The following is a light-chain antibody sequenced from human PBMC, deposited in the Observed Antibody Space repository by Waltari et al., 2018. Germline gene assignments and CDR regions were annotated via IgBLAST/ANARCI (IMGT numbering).Light chain of an antibody. CDR1: SSAVGGYNY. Sequence: QSALTQPRPVSGSPGHSVTTSCTGISSAVGGYNYVSWYQQHPGKSPTLMIYDVSKRPSGVPDRFSGSKSGNTASLTISGLQAEDETDYYCCSYAGSYTDVVFGGGTKLTVL. V-gene: IGLV2-11*01. J-gene: IGLJ2*01. CDR2: DVS. CDR3: CSYAGSYTDVV.